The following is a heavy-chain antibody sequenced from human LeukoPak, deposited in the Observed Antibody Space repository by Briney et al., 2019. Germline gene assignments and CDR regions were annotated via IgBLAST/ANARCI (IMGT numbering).Heavy chain of an antibody. CDR1: GFTFSSYS. V-gene: IGHV3-21*01. D-gene: IGHD3-22*01. J-gene: IGHJ4*02. CDR3: ARVFDSSGYWFSRH. CDR2: ISSSSSYI. Sequence: PGGSLRLSCAASGFTFSSYSMNWVRQAPGKGLEWVSSISSSSSYIYYADSVKGRFTISRDNAKNSLYLQMNSLRAEDTAVYYRARVFDSSGYWFSRHWGQGTLVTVSS.